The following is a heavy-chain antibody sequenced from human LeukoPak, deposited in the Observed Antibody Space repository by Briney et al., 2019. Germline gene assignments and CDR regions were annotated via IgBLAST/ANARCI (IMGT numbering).Heavy chain of an antibody. V-gene: IGHV1-2*02. CDR3: ATGATAAPYNWFDP. CDR2: INPNSGGT. D-gene: IGHD2-2*01. J-gene: IGHJ5*02. CDR1: GYTFTGYY. Sequence: GASVKVSCKASGYTFTGYYMHWVRQAPGQGLEWMGWINPNSGGTNYAQKFQGRVTMTRDTSISTAYMELSRLRSEDTAVYYCATGATAAPYNWFDPWGQGTLVTVSS.